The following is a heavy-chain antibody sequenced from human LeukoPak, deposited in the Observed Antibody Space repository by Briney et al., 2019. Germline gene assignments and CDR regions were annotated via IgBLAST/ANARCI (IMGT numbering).Heavy chain of an antibody. D-gene: IGHD2-21*01. V-gene: IGHV1-46*01. CDR3: ARDNSVRGEAWWFNP. Sequence: ASVKVSCKAFGYTFTSNYMHWVRQAPGQGPEWMGVISPSGGSTTYAQKFQGRVTLTRDMSTSTDYLELSSLRSEDTAVYYCARDNSVRGEAWWFNPWGQGTLVTVSS. CDR1: GYTFTSNY. CDR2: ISPSGGST. J-gene: IGHJ5*02.